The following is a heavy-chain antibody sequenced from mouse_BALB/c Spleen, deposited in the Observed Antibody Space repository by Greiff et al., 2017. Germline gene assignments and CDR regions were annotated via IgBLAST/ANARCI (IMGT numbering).Heavy chain of an antibody. CDR3: ARLGYYYGSSYAMDY. Sequence: VQLKESGPSLVKPSQTLSLTCSVTGDSITSGYWNWIRKFPGNKLEYMGYISYSGSTYYNPSLKSRISITRDTSKNQYYLQLNSVTTEDTATYYCARLGYYYGSSYAMDYWGQGTSVTVSS. V-gene: IGHV3-8*02. J-gene: IGHJ4*01. D-gene: IGHD1-1*01. CDR1: GDSITSGY. CDR2: ISYSGST.